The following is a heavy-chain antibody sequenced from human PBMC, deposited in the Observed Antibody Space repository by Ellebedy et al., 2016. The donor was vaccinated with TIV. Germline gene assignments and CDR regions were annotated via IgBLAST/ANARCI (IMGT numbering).Heavy chain of an antibody. D-gene: IGHD1-1*01. CDR2: IYSGGST. Sequence: GESLKISCAASGFTVGNNFMSWVRQAPGKGLAWVSLIYSGGSTDYADSVKGRFTISRDSSKNTLYLQMNSLRAEDTAMYYCARKTDTGTSGDYWGQGTPATVSS. V-gene: IGHV3-53*01. J-gene: IGHJ4*02. CDR1: GFTVGNNF. CDR3: ARKTDTGTSGDY.